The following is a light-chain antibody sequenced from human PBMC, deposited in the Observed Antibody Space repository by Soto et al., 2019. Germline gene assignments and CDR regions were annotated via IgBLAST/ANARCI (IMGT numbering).Light chain of an antibody. V-gene: IGLV1-51*01. J-gene: IGLJ3*02. CDR1: SSNIGNNY. CDR3: GTWDNSLVAVV. Sequence: QSVLTQPPSVSAAPGQKVTISCSGSSSNIGNNYVSWYQHLPGTAPRLLIYDNEKRPSGIPDRFSGSKSGTSATLGITGLQAGDEADYYCGTWDNSLVAVVFGGGTQVTVL. CDR2: DNE.